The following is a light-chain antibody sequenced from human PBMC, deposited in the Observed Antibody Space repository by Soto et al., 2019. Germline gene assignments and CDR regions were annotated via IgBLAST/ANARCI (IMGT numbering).Light chain of an antibody. V-gene: IGKV1-5*03. CDR1: QSISNW. CDR2: QAS. Sequence: DLQMTQSPSTLSAYVGDRVTITCRASQSISNWLAWYQQKPGKAPKLLIYQASTLQSGVPSRFSGSGTGTEFTLTINNLQPDDVATYYCQLLRTFGQGTKVEIK. CDR3: QLLRT. J-gene: IGKJ1*01.